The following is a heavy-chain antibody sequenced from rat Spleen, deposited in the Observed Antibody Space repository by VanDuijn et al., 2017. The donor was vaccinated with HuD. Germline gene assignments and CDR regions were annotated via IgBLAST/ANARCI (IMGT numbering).Heavy chain of an antibody. CDR2: ISYDGSRT. CDR1: GFTFSDYY. D-gene: IGHD1-1*01. J-gene: IGHJ2*01. CDR3: ARQPHLLQWSPFDY. V-gene: IGHV5-29*01. Sequence: EVQLVESGGGLLQPGRSLKLSCTASGFTFSDYYMAWVRQAPTKGLEWVATISYDGSRTYYRDPVKGRFTISRDNAKSTLYLQMSSLKSEDTATYYCARQPHLLQWSPFDYWGQGVMVTVSS.